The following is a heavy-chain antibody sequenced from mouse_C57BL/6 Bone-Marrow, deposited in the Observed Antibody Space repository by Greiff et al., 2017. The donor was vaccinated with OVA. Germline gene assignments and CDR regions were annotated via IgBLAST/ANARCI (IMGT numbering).Heavy chain of an antibody. CDR3: ARHEDSKSYGSREGYAMDY. J-gene: IGHJ4*01. CDR1: GYTFTEYT. V-gene: IGHV1-62-2*01. CDR2: FYPGSGSI. D-gene: IGHD1-1*01. Sequence: QVQLQQSGAELVKPGASVKLSCKASGYTFTEYTIHWVKQRSGQGLEWIGWFYPGSGSIKYNEKFKDKATLTADKSSSTVYMELSRLTSEDSAVYFCARHEDSKSYGSREGYAMDYWGQGTSVTVSS.